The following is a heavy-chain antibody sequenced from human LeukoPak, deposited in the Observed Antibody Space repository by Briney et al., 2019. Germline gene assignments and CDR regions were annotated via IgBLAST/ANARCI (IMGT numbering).Heavy chain of an antibody. V-gene: IGHV1-24*01. CDR2: FDPEDGET. Sequence: ASVKVSCKVSGYTLTELSMHWVRQAPGKGLEWMGGFDPEDGETIYAQKFQGRVTMTEDTSTDTAYMELSSLRSGDTAVYYCATVPTGKYSGSYLALGAFDYWGQGTLVTVSS. CDR3: ATVPTGKYSGSYLALGAFDY. D-gene: IGHD1-26*01. J-gene: IGHJ4*02. CDR1: GYTLTELS.